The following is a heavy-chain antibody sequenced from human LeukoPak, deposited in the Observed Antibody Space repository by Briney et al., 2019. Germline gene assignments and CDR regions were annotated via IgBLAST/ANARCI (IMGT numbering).Heavy chain of an antibody. D-gene: IGHD3-3*02. Sequence: ASVKVPCKASGYTFTSYYMHWVRQAPGQGLEWMGWISAYIGNTYYAQKFQGRVTMTTDTSTTTAYMELRSLRSDDTGVYYCARFTPRLSREKFDYWGQGTLVTVSS. CDR2: ISAYIGNT. V-gene: IGHV1-18*04. CDR3: ARFTPRLSREKFDY. CDR1: GYTFTSYY. J-gene: IGHJ4*02.